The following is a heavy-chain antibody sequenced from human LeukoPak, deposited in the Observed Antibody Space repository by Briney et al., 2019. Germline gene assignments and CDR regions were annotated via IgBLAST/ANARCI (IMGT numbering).Heavy chain of an antibody. CDR3: ARVFRGDQLTMGYYYYYMDV. Sequence: PGGSLRLSCAASGFTFSSYWMSWVRQAPGKGLEWVANIKQDGSEKYYVDSVKGRFTIPRDNAKNSLYLQMNSLRAEDTAVYYCARVFRGDQLTMGYYYYYMDVWGKGTTVTVSS. J-gene: IGHJ6*03. CDR2: IKQDGSEK. V-gene: IGHV3-7*01. CDR1: GFTFSSYW. D-gene: IGHD4/OR15-4a*01.